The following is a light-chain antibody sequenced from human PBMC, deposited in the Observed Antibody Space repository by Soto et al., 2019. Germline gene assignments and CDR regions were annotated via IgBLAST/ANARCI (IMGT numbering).Light chain of an antibody. CDR3: KHHGGSMLT. CDR2: GAS. V-gene: IGKV3-20*01. Sequence: IVLTQSPGTLSLAPGERVTLSCRASQSVTTRLAWYQHKPGQAPTLLMSGASNSASGVPLRFSGSGSGTDFTLTITRPEPEAVELYSCKHHGGSMLTFRLGTRLEI. J-gene: IGKJ5*01. CDR1: QSVTTR.